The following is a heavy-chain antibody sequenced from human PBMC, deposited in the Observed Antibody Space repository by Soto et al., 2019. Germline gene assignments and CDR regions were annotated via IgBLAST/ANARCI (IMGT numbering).Heavy chain of an antibody. J-gene: IGHJ4*02. CDR1: GGTFSSYT. Sequence: SVKVSCKASGGTFSSYTISWVRQAPGQGLEWMGRIIPILGIANYAQKLQGRVTMTTDTSTSTAYMELRSLRSDDTAVYYCARGDGYNFDYFDYWGQGTLVTVFS. CDR3: ARGDGYNFDYFDY. V-gene: IGHV1-69*02. D-gene: IGHD5-12*01. CDR2: IIPILGIA.